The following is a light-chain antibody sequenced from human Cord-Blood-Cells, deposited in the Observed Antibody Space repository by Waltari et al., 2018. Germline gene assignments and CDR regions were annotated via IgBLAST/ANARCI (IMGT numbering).Light chain of an antibody. Sequence: DLVMTQSPLSLTVTPGEPASISCRSSQSLLHSNGYNYLDWYLQKPGQSPQLLIYLGSNRASGVPDRFSGSGSCTDFTLKISRVEAEDVGVYYCMQALQTPWTFGQGTKVEIK. CDR3: MQALQTPWT. V-gene: IGKV2-28*01. J-gene: IGKJ1*01. CDR1: QSLLHSNGYNY. CDR2: LGS.